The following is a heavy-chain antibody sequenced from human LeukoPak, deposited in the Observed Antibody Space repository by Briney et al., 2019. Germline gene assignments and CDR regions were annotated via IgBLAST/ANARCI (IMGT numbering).Heavy chain of an antibody. CDR1: GGSISSYY. CDR2: IYYSGST. V-gene: IGHV4-59*01. Sequence: SETLSLTCTVSGGSISSYYWSWIRQPPGKGLEWIGYIYYSGSTNYNPSLKSRVTISLDTSKNQFSLKLSSVTSADTAVYYCARGLTTEYCYGSSGFYSPYYFDYWGQGTLVTVSS. D-gene: IGHD3-22*01. J-gene: IGHJ4*02. CDR3: ARGLTTEYCYGSSGFYSPYYFDY.